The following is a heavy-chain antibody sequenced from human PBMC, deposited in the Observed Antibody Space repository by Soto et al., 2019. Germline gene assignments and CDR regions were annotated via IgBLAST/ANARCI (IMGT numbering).Heavy chain of an antibody. D-gene: IGHD3-9*01. Sequence: PGGSLRLSCAASEFTFNIYSMHWVRQAPGKGLEWVAVISFDGMIKYYAESVKGRFTISRDNFKNTLYLQMNSLRAEDTAVYYCAKARYFDWFPPLFDYWGQGTLVTVSS. V-gene: IGHV3-30*18. J-gene: IGHJ4*02. CDR3: AKARYFDWFPPLFDY. CDR1: EFTFNIYS. CDR2: ISFDGMIK.